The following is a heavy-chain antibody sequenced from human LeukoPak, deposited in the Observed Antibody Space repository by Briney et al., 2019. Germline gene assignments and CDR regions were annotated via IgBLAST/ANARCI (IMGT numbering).Heavy chain of an antibody. CDR1: GGSISSYY. V-gene: IGHV4-4*09. D-gene: IGHD3-22*01. Sequence: SETLSLTCTVSGGSISSYYWSWVRQPPGKGLEWIGYIYTSGSTNYNPSLKSRVTISVDTSKNQFSLKLSSVTAADTAVYYCYYYDSSGYPYWGQGTLVTVSS. CDR3: YYYDSSGYPY. J-gene: IGHJ4*02. CDR2: IYTSGST.